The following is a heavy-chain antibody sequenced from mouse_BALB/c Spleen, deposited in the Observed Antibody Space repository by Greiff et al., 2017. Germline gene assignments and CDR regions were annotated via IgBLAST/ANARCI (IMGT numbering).Heavy chain of an antibody. J-gene: IGHJ3*01. V-gene: IGHV3-6*02. D-gene: IGHD2-3*01. CDR3: AREGYDGYYGFAWFAY. Sequence: EVQLQQSGPGLVKPSQSLSLTCSVTGYSITSGYYWNWIRQFPGNKLEWMGYISYDGSNNYNPSLKNRISITRDTSKNQFFLKLNSVTTEDTATYYCAREGYDGYYGFAWFAYWGQGTLVTVSA. CDR1: GYSITSGYY. CDR2: ISYDGSN.